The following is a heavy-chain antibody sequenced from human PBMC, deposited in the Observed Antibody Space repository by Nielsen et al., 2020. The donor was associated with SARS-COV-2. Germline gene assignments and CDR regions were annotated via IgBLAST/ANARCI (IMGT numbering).Heavy chain of an antibody. V-gene: IGHV1-18*01. Sequence: ASVKVSCKASGYTFTSYGISWVRQAPGQGLEWMGWISAYNGNTNYAQKLRGRVTMTTDTSTSTAYMELSSLRSEDTAVYYCARDQTVTAAGAYYYGMDVWGQGTTVTVSS. CDR1: GYTFTSYG. D-gene: IGHD2-21*02. J-gene: IGHJ6*02. CDR3: ARDQTVTAAGAYYYGMDV. CDR2: ISAYNGNT.